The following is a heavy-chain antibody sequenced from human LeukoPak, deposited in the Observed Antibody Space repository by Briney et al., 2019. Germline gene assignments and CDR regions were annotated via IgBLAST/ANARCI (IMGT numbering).Heavy chain of an antibody. CDR1: GFTFSSYS. J-gene: IGHJ3*02. CDR3: ARDAFDI. CDR2: ISSSRSYI. Sequence: LXLACAASGFTFSSYSMNWVRQAPGKGLEWVSSISSSRSYIYYADSVKGRFTISRDNAKNSLYLQMNSLRAEDTAVYYCARDAFDIWGQGTMVTVSS. V-gene: IGHV3-21*01.